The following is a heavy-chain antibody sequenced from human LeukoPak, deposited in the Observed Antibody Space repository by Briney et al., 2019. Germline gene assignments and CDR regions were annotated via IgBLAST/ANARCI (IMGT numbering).Heavy chain of an antibody. CDR1: GFTFSSYG. V-gene: IGHV3-30*18. CDR2: ISYDGSNK. Sequence: GRSLRLSCAASGFTFSSYGMHWVRQAPGKGLEWVAVISYDGSNKYYADSVKGRFTISRDNSKNTLYLQMNSLRAEDTAVYYCAKSRDWFSNWFDPRGQGTLATVSS. D-gene: IGHD3-9*01. CDR3: AKSRDWFSNWFDP. J-gene: IGHJ5*02.